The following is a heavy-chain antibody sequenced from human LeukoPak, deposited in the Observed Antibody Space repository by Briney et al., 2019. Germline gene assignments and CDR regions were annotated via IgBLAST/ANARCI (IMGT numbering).Heavy chain of an antibody. Sequence: GASVKVSCKASGYTFTSYGISWVRQAPGQGLEWMGWISAYNGNTNYAQKLQGRVTMTTDTSTSTAYMELRSLRSDDTAVYYCASVYYYDSSGYYPSDYWGQGTLVTVSS. J-gene: IGHJ4*02. CDR3: ASVYYYDSSGYYPSDY. V-gene: IGHV1-18*01. D-gene: IGHD3-22*01. CDR2: ISAYNGNT. CDR1: GYTFTSYG.